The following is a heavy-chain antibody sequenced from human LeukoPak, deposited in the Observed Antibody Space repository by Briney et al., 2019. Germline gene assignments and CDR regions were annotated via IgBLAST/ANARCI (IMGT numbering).Heavy chain of an antibody. V-gene: IGHV3-11*01. CDR2: ISSSGSTI. J-gene: IGHJ4*02. CDR3: ARDAGAGGSVEYYFDY. Sequence: GGSLRLSCAAPGFTFSDYYMSWIRQAPGKGLEWVSYISSSGSTIYYADSVKGRFTISRDNAKNSLYLQMNSLRAEDTAVYYCARDAGAGGSVEYYFDYWDQGTLVTVSS. CDR1: GFTFSDYY. D-gene: IGHD3-10*01.